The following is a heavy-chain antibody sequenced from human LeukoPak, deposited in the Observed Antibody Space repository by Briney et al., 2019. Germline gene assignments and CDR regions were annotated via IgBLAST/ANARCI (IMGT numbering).Heavy chain of an antibody. CDR1: GFTFSSYG. V-gene: IGHV3-33*01. J-gene: IGHJ4*02. CDR3: ARGPGFGEPPHYFDY. D-gene: IGHD3-10*01. Sequence: GGSLRLSCAASGFTFSSYGMHWVRQAPGKGLEWVAVIWYDGSNKYYADSVKGRFTISRDNSKNTLYLQMNSLRDEDTAVYYCARGPGFGEPPHYFDYWGQGTLVTVSS. CDR2: IWYDGSNK.